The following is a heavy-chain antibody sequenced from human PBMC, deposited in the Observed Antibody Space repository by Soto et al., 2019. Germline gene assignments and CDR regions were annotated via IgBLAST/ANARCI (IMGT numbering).Heavy chain of an antibody. J-gene: IGHJ6*02. CDR2: IIPVLGVT. V-gene: IGHV1-69*02. Sequence: QVQLVQSGAEVRKPGSSVEVSCMASGSTFSSYTVNWVRQAPGQGLEWIGRIIPVLGVTHYARRFQGRVTITADRSRKTPYXXLTSLTSEDTAVYYCARRRYCGVDCYNKFYYGMDVWGQGTTVTVSS. CDR1: GSTFSSYT. CDR3: ARRRYCGVDCYNKFYYGMDV. D-gene: IGHD2-21*02.